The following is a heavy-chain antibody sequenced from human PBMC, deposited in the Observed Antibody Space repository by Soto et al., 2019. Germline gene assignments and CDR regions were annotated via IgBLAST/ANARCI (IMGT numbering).Heavy chain of an antibody. CDR3: AKVGCSSTSCAPYYYYYYGMDV. D-gene: IGHD2-2*01. CDR1: GFTFSSYA. Sequence: PGGSLRLSCAASGFTFSSYAMSWVRQAPGKGLEWVSAISGSGGSTYYADSVKGRFTISRDNSKNTLYLQMNSLRAEDTAVYYCAKVGCSSTSCAPYYYYYYGMDVWGQGTTVTVSS. V-gene: IGHV3-23*01. CDR2: ISGSGGST. J-gene: IGHJ6*02.